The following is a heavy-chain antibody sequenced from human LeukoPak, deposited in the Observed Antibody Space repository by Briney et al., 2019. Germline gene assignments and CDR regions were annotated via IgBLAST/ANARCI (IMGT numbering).Heavy chain of an antibody. D-gene: IGHD3-3*01. CDR2: MNPTSGNT. CDR1: GYTFTSYD. CDR3: ARGSGIVDFWNGYYRFVNWFDP. Sequence: ASVKFSCKASGYTFTSYDIKWVRQATGQGLAWMGWMNPTSGNTGYAQKFQGRATMTRNTSITTAYMEWSSLRSEDPAVYYCARGSGIVDFWNGYYRFVNWFDPWGQGTLVTVS. J-gene: IGHJ5*02. V-gene: IGHV1-8*01.